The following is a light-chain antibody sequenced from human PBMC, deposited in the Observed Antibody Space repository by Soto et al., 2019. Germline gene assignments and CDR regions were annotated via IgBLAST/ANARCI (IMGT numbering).Light chain of an antibody. CDR1: QGISSY. J-gene: IGKJ5*01. CDR3: QHLDSYST. CDR2: AAS. Sequence: DIQLTQSPSFLSASVGDRVTITCRASQGISSYLAWYQQKPGKAPKLLIYAASTLQSGVPSRFSGSGSGTELTLTISSLQPEDFATYYCQHLDSYSTFGQGTRLEMK. V-gene: IGKV1-9*01.